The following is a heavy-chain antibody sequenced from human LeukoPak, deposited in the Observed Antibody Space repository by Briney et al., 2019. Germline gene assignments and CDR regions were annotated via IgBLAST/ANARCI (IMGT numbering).Heavy chain of an antibody. CDR2: INPSGGST. CDR1: AYTFTSHS. J-gene: IGHJ4*02. V-gene: IGHV1-46*01. Sequence: ASVKVSCKASAYTFTSHSLHWVRQAPGQGFEWMGIINPSGGSTSYAQKFQGRVTMTRDTSTTTVYMELSSLRSDDTAVYYCARGTTDDYWGQGTPVTVSS. CDR3: ARGTTDDY. D-gene: IGHD1-1*01.